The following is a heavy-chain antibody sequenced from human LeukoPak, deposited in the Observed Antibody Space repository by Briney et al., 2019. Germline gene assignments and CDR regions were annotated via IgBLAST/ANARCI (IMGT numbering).Heavy chain of an antibody. CDR3: ASGSGSYRTPYYYMDV. J-gene: IGHJ6*03. D-gene: IGHD3-10*01. Sequence: GGSLRLSCAASGFTVSINYMSWVRQAPAKGLEWVSIIYSGGSTYYADSVKGRFTISRDNSKNTLYLQMNSLRAEDTAVYYCASGSGSYRTPYYYMDVWGKGTTVTVSS. CDR2: IYSGGST. V-gene: IGHV3-53*01. CDR1: GFTVSINY.